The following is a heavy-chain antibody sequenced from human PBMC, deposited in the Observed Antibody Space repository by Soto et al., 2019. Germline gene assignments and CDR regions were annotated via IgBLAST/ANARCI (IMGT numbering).Heavy chain of an antibody. V-gene: IGHV3-33*01. CDR1: GFSFISYG. CDR2: IWHDGGNK. D-gene: IGHD3-16*01. Sequence: PWGSLRLSCAASGFSFISYGIHFFGHSAGKGLEWVAFIWHDGGNKFYAESVKGRFTISRDNSKNTLYLQMTSLSAEDTAMYYCARDGDVNTGFGKDYWGQGTLVTVSS. CDR3: ARDGDVNTGFGKDY. J-gene: IGHJ4*02.